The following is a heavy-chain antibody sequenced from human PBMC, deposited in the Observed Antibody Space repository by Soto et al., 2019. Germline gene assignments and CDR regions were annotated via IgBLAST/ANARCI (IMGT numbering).Heavy chain of an antibody. Sequence: SETLSLTCKVSGASVSVHSYYWTWIRQPPGKGLEWIGSSYYSGTTYFNPSLKSRATIPVDTSKNQFSLRLTSVTAADTAIYYCTRRYHCNDKHFDPWG. CDR2: SYYSGTT. CDR1: GASVSVHSYY. CDR3: TRRYHCNDKHFDP. V-gene: IGHV4-39*01. J-gene: IGHJ5*02. D-gene: IGHD3-9*01.